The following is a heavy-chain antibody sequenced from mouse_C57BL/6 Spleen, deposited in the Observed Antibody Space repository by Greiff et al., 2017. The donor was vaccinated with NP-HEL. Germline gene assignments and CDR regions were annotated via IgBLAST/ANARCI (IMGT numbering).Heavy chain of an antibody. J-gene: IGHJ4*01. CDR1: GYTFTSYT. D-gene: IGHD2-3*01. CDR3: ARSDDGYYNYAMDY. V-gene: IGHV1-4*01. Sequence: QVHVKQSGAELARPGASVKMSCKASGYTFTSYTMHWVKQRPGQGLEWIGYINPSSGYTKYNQKFKDKATLTADKSSSTAYMQLSSLTSEDSAVYYCARSDDGYYNYAMDYWGQGTSVTVSS. CDR2: INPSSGYT.